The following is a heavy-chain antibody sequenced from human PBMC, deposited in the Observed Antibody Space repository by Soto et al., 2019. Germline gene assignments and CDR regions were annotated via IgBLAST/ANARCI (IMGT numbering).Heavy chain of an antibody. CDR1: GDSISSGGYY. V-gene: IGHV4-31*02. D-gene: IGHD1-7*01. J-gene: IGHJ6*03. CDR2: VHSSGRI. CDR3: ARDSLSGTLPVGMCV. Sequence: SETLSLTCTVSGDSISSGGYYWNWIRQHPERGLEWIGYVHSSGRIYYNSSLKSRVTISFDASENQFSLNVRSVTAADAAVYYCARDSLSGTLPVGMCVWGKGTKVTVS.